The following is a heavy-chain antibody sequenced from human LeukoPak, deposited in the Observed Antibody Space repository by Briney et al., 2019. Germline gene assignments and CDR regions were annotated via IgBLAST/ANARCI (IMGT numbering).Heavy chain of an antibody. CDR2: INPNSGGT. CDR1: GYTFTGYY. CDR3: ANDVRYCSGGSCKMAGY. D-gene: IGHD2-15*01. J-gene: IGHJ4*02. V-gene: IGHV1-2*02. Sequence: ASVRVSCKASGYTFTGYYMHWVRQAPGQGLEWMGWINPNSGGTNYAQKFQGRVTMTRDTSISTAYMELSRLRSDDTAVYYCANDVRYCSGGSCKMAGYWGQGTLVTVSS.